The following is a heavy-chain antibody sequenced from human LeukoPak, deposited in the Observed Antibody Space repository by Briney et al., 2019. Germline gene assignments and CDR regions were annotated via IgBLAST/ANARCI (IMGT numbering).Heavy chain of an antibody. J-gene: IGHJ4*02. CDR2: ISSSSSYI. D-gene: IGHD3-10*01. Sequence: GGSLRLSCAASGFTFSSYSMNWVRQAPGKGLEWVSSISSSSSYIYYADSVMGRFTISRDNAKNSLYLQMNSLRAEDTAVYYCARDPGPPYYFDYWGQGTLVTVSS. CDR1: GFTFSSYS. CDR3: ARDPGPPYYFDY. V-gene: IGHV3-21*01.